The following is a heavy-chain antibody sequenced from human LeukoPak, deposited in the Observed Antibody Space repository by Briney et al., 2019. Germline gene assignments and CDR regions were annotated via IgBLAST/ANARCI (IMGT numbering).Heavy chain of an antibody. CDR1: GGSISSGGYS. J-gene: IGHJ4*02. CDR2: NYYSGTN. CDR3: ARVGTPSMTGFDS. D-gene: IGHD2/OR15-2a*01. Sequence: SETLSLTCAVSGGSISSGGYSWSWLRQPPGMGLEWLGYNYYSGTNYYNSSLKSRVTISVDRSKNPFSLKLSSVTAADTAVYYGARVGTPSMTGFDSWGQGTLVTVSS. V-gene: IGHV4-30-2*01.